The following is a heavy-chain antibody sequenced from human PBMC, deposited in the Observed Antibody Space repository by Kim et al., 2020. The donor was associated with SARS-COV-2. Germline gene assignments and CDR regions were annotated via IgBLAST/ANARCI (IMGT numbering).Heavy chain of an antibody. D-gene: IGHD1-26*01. V-gene: IGHV4-34*01. J-gene: IGHJ3*02. CDR1: TGSFNDYY. CDR3: VRSSLAATSMGAFDI. Sequence: SETLSLTCAVYTGSFNDYYWSWIRQPPGKGLEWIGEIKHTGSTNCNPSLKSRVTMSVDTSKNQFSLNLNSMSAADSAVYYCVRSSLAATSMGAFDIWGQGTMVTVSS. CDR2: IKHTGST.